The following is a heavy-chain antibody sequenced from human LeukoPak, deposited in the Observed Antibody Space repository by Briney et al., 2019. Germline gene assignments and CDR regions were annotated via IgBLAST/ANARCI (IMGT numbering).Heavy chain of an antibody. J-gene: IGHJ5*02. V-gene: IGHV3-23*01. Sequence: GGSLRLSCAASGFTFSSYAMSWVRQAPGKGLEWVSAISGSGGSTYYADSVKGRFTISRDNSKNTLYLQMNSLRAEDTAVYYCAKEWSHYGSGSYGNNWFDPWGQGTLVTVSS. D-gene: IGHD3-10*01. CDR2: ISGSGGST. CDR1: GFTFSSYA. CDR3: AKEWSHYGSGSYGNNWFDP.